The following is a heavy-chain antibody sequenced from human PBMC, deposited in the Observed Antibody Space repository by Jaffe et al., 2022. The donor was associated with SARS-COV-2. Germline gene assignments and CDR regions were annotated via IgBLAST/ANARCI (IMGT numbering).Heavy chain of an antibody. D-gene: IGHD3-22*01. CDR1: GFTFSSYA. CDR2: ISYDGSNK. Sequence: QVQLVESGGGVVQPGRSLRLSCAASGFTFSSYAMHWVRQAPGKGLEWVAVISYDGSNKYYADSVKGRFTISRDNSKNTLYLQMNSLRAEDTAVYYCARDSGGYYSLGYYYYMDVWGKGTTVTVSS. CDR3: ARDSGGYYSLGYYYYMDV. J-gene: IGHJ6*03. V-gene: IGHV3-30*04.